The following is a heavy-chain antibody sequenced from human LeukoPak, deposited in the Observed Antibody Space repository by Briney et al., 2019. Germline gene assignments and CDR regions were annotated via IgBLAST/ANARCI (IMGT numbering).Heavy chain of an antibody. J-gene: IGHJ4*02. Sequence: PGGSVRLSCAASGLTFSSYAMSWVRQAPGKGLEWVSAISGSGGSTYYADSVKGRFTISRDNSKNTLYLQMNSLRAEDTSVYYCTKFYDFRSGYSDYWGQGTLVTVSS. CDR2: ISGSGGST. CDR1: GLTFSSYA. CDR3: TKFYDFRSGYSDY. D-gene: IGHD3-3*01. V-gene: IGHV3-23*01.